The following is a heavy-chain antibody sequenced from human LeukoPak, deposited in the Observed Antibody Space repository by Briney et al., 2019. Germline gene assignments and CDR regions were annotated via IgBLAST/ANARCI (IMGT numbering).Heavy chain of an antibody. CDR1: GGSFSGYY. V-gene: IGHV4-34*01. CDR3: ARGYCSSTSCYVGWFDP. J-gene: IGHJ5*02. Sequence: SETLSLTCAVYGGSFSGYYWSWIRQPPGKGLEWIGEINHSGSTNYNPSLKSRVTISVDTSKNQFSLKPSSVTAADTAVYYCARGYCSSTSCYVGWFDPWGQGTLVTVSS. D-gene: IGHD2-2*01. CDR2: INHSGST.